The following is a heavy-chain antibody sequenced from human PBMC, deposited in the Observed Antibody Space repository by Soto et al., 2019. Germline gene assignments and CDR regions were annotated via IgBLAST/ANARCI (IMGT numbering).Heavy chain of an antibody. J-gene: IGHJ4*02. V-gene: IGHV3-64D*08. CDR1: GFTFSSYA. D-gene: IGHD3-3*01. CDR3: VKMDYDFWSGYYKC. Sequence: PGGSLRLSCSASGFTFSSYAMHWVRQAPGKGLEYVSAISSNGGSTYYADNVKGRFTISRDNSKNTLYLQMSSLRAEDTAVYYCVKMDYDFWSGYYKCWGQGTLVTVSS. CDR2: ISSNGGST.